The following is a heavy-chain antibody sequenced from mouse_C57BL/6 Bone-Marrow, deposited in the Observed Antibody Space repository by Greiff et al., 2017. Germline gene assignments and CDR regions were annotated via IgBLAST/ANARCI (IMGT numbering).Heavy chain of an antibody. J-gene: IGHJ1*03. CDR1: GYTFTSYG. CDR2: ICPRSGNT. CDR3: AREGDCHWYIDV. Sequence: QVQLMQSGAELARPGASVKLSCKASGYTFTSYGISWVKQRPGQGLEWIGEICPRSGNTYYNEKFKGKATLTADKSSSTAYMELRSLTSEDSAVYVGAREGDCHWYIDVWGTGTTVTVSS. V-gene: IGHV1-81*01.